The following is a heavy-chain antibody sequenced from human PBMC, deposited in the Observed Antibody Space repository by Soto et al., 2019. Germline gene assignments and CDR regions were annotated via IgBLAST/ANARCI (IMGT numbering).Heavy chain of an antibody. CDR3: ARARLYGSRSLVYFFDY. CDR2: MHYSGST. Sequence: QVQLQESGPGLVEPLQTLSLTCTVSGDSISSGNYYWTWIRQPPGKGLEWIGYMHYSGSTYSNPSLRSRVTISVDTSKNQFSVKLSSVTAADTAVYFCARARLYGSRSLVYFFDYWGQGTLVTVSS. V-gene: IGHV4-31*03. D-gene: IGHD3-10*01. CDR1: GDSISSGNYY. J-gene: IGHJ4*02.